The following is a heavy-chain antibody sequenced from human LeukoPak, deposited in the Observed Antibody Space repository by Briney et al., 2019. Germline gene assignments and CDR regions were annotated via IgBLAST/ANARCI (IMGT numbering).Heavy chain of an antibody. CDR3: AKGSSGWYFANYYGMDV. J-gene: IGHJ6*02. V-gene: IGHV3-30*18. D-gene: IGHD6-19*01. CDR2: ISYDGSNK. Sequence: GGSLRLSCAASGFTFSSYGMHWVRQAPGKGLEWVAVISYDGSNKYYADSVKGRFTISRDNSKNTLYLQMNSLRAEDTAVYYCAKGSSGWYFANYYGMDVWGQGTTVTVSS. CDR1: GFTFSSYG.